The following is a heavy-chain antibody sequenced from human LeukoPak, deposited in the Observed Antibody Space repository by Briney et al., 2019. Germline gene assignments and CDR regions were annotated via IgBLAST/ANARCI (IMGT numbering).Heavy chain of an antibody. CDR2: IKQDGSEK. CDR3: ARVCTIFGVVIMGYFDY. CDR1: GFTFSSYW. J-gene: IGHJ4*02. Sequence: GGSLRLSCAASGFTFSSYWMSWVRQAPGKGLEWVANIKQDGSEKYYVDSVKGRFTISRDNAKNSLYLQMNSLRAEDTAVYYCARVCTIFGVVIMGYFDYWGQGTLVTVSS. D-gene: IGHD3-3*01. V-gene: IGHV3-7*01.